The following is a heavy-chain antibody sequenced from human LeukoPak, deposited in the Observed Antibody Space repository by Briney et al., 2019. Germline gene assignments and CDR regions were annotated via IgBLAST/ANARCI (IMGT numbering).Heavy chain of an antibody. D-gene: IGHD1-26*01. CDR1: GGSISSSGYY. J-gene: IGHJ4*02. CDR3: ARDSAIVGAGLDY. V-gene: IGHV4-39*07. Sequence: SETLSLTRTVSGGSISSSGYYWGWIRQPPGKGLEWIGSMYYSGSTYYNPSLKSRVTISVDTSKNHFSLKLSSVTAADTAVYYCARDSAIVGAGLDYWGQGTLVTVSS. CDR2: MYYSGST.